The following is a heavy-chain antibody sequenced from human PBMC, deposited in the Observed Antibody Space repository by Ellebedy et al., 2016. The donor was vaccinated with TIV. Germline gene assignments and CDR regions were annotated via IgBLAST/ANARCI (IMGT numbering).Heavy chain of an antibody. CDR2: TWPDGSFQ. Sequence: GESLKISCAASGFMFGHYGMHWVRQAPGKGLEWVGATWPDGSFQFYADSVKGRFTISRDNSNNTLYLKMSSLSVEDTAVYYCGRGGINGDYVGKTIDYWGHGTRVTVSS. CDR1: GFMFGHYG. D-gene: IGHD4-17*01. V-gene: IGHV3-33*01. CDR3: GRGGINGDYVGKTIDY. J-gene: IGHJ4*01.